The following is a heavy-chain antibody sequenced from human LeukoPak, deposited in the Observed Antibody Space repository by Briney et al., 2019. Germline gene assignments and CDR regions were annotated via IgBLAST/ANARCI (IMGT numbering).Heavy chain of an antibody. V-gene: IGHV1-46*01. D-gene: IGHD5-18*01. CDR1: GYTFTSYY. Sequence: ASVKVSCKASGYTFTSYYMHWVRQAPGQGLEWMGIINPSGGSTSYAQKFQGRVTMTRDTSTSTVYMELSSLRSEDTAVYYCARDQQTRGHSYGCDYWGQGTLVTVSS. J-gene: IGHJ4*02. CDR3: ARDQQTRGHSYGCDY. CDR2: INPSGGST.